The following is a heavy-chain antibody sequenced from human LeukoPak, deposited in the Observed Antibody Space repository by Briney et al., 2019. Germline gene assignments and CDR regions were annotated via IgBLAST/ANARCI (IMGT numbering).Heavy chain of an antibody. Sequence: PSETLSLTCAAYGGSFSGYYWSWIRQPPGKGLEWIGEINHSGSTNYNPSLKSRVTISVDTSKNQFSLKLSSVTAADTAVYYCARRPRYSSGWYGGRGGYYYYGMDVWGQGTTVTVSS. CDR3: ARRPRYSSGWYGGRGGYYYYGMDV. D-gene: IGHD6-19*01. V-gene: IGHV4-34*01. J-gene: IGHJ6*02. CDR1: GGSFSGYY. CDR2: INHSGST.